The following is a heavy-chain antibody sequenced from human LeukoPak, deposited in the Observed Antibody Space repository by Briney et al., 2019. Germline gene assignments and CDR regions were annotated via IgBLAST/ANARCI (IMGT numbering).Heavy chain of an antibody. J-gene: IGHJ6*03. Sequence: SETLSLTCAVYGGSFSSYYWSWIRQPPGKGLEWIGYIYYSGSTNYNPSLKSRVTISVDTSKNQFSLKLSSVTAADTAVYYCARVTIEYCSSTSCYPYYYYYMDVWGKGTTVTVSS. CDR2: IYYSGST. D-gene: IGHD2-2*01. CDR1: GGSFSSYY. CDR3: ARVTIEYCSSTSCYPYYYYYMDV. V-gene: IGHV4-59*01.